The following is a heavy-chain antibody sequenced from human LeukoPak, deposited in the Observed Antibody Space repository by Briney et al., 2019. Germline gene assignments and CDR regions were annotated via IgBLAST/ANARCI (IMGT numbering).Heavy chain of an antibody. CDR2: IKSEGST. CDR1: GFTFSTYW. V-gene: IGHV3-74*01. D-gene: IGHD3-22*01. Sequence: GGSLRLSCAASGFTFSTYWMHWVRQAPGKGLVWVSRIKSEGSTNYADSVKGRFTISRDNAKNTVSLQMNSLRPEDTGVYYCARAPSEIGGYYPEYFRHWGQGTLVTVSS. J-gene: IGHJ1*01. CDR3: ARAPSEIGGYYPEYFRH.